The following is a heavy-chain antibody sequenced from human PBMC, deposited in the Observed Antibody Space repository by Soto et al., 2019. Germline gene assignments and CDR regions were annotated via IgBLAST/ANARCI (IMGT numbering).Heavy chain of an antibody. D-gene: IGHD3-9*01. Sequence: PSETLSLTCTVSSGSISSYYWSWIRQPPGKGLEWIGYIHYTGNTNSNPALKGRVTLSIDPSWNQCSLKLRSVTAADTAVYYCAAGGYLTGFSYREIKWFDPWGQGTLVTVSS. J-gene: IGHJ5*02. CDR1: SGSISSYY. CDR2: IHYTGNT. CDR3: AAGGYLTGFSYREIKWFDP. V-gene: IGHV4-59*01.